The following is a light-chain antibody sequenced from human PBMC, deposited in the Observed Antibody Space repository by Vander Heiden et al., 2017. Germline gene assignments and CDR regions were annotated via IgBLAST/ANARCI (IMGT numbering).Light chain of an antibody. CDR3: QQRGNWPLT. J-gene: IGKJ4*01. CDR2: DAS. Sequence: ETVLTQSPATLALSPGDRATLSCMSSQSITRYLAWYQQKACQAPRLLIYDASNSATGIPDRISGSGSGTDFTLTISSLEPEDFAVYYCQQRGNWPLTFGGGSTVEIK. CDR1: QSITRY. V-gene: IGKV3-11*01.